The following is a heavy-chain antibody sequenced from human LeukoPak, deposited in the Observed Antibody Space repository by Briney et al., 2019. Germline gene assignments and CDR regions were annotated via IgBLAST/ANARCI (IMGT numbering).Heavy chain of an antibody. V-gene: IGHV3-23*01. D-gene: IGHD2-15*01. J-gene: IGHJ1*01. CDR3: AKEYCSGGRCYPWQH. CDR1: GFTFRSYA. Sequence: GGSLRLSCAAAGFTFRSYAMSWVRQARGKGREWVAAICGSGRITSYPPSVKGRSSLSRDNSTNTLYLQMNSLRAADPAVSYCAKEYCSGGRCYPWQHWGQGPLLTVSS. CDR2: ICGSGRIT.